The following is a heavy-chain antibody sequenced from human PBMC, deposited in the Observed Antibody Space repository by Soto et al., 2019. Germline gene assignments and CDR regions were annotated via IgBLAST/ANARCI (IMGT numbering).Heavy chain of an antibody. V-gene: IGHV4-59*08. CDR3: TRVGFFYVSSSYYYSYAMDV. Sequence: SETLSLTCTVSGGSISSYYWSWIRQPPGKGLEWIGYIYYSGSTNYNPSLKSRVTISVDTSKNQFSLNLSSVTAADTAVYYCTRVGFFYVSSSYYYSYAMDVWGQGTTVTVSS. J-gene: IGHJ6*02. CDR1: GGSISSYY. CDR2: IYYSGST. D-gene: IGHD3-22*01.